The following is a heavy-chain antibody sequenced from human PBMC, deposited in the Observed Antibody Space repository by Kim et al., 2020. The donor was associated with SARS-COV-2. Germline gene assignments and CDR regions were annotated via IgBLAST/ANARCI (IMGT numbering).Heavy chain of an antibody. CDR2: ISYDGSNK. CDR1: GFTFSSYA. Sequence: GGSLRLSCAASGFTFSSYAMHWVRQAPGKGLEWVAVISYDGSNKYYVDSVKGRFTISRDNSKNTLYLQMNSLRAEDTAVYYCAREGGVYSSSGFDYWGQGTLVTVSS. V-gene: IGHV3-30*04. J-gene: IGHJ4*02. CDR3: AREGGVYSSSGFDY. D-gene: IGHD6-6*01.